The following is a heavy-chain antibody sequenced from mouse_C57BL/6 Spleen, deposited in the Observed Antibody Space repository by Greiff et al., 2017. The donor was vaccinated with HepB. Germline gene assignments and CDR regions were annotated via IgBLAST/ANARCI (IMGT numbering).Heavy chain of an antibody. Sequence: QVQLQQSGAELARPGASVKLSCKASGYTFTSYGISWVKQRTGQGLEWIGEIYPRSGNTYYNEKFKGKATLTADKSSSTAYMELRSLTSEDSAVYFCEREESNWDGYYAMDYWGQGTSVTVSS. V-gene: IGHV1-81*01. D-gene: IGHD4-1*01. J-gene: IGHJ4*01. CDR3: EREESNWDGYYAMDY. CDR2: IYPRSGNT. CDR1: GYTFTSYG.